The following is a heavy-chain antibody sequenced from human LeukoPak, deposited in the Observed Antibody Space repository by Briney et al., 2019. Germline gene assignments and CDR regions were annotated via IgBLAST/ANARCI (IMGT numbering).Heavy chain of an antibody. J-gene: IGHJ4*02. V-gene: IGHV3-23*01. D-gene: IGHD3-22*01. CDR3: VKELDSSGYFDF. Sequence: GGSLRPSCAASGFTFRNYAMSWVRQAPGKGLEWVSAISGSGGSTYYADSVKGRFTISRDNSKNTLYLQMNSLRAEDTAVYYCVKELDSSGYFDFWGQGTLVTVSS. CDR1: GFTFRNYA. CDR2: ISGSGGST.